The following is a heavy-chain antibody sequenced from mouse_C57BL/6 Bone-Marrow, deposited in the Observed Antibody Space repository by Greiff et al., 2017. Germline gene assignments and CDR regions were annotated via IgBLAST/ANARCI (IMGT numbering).Heavy chain of an antibody. CDR1: GFNIKDYY. Sequence: EVKLQESGAELVKPGASVKLSCTASGFNIKDYYMHWVKQRTEQGLEWIGRIDPEDGETKYAPKFQGKATITADTSSNTAYLQLSSLTSEDTAVYYCAAGVVATKRYYYAMDYWGQGTSVTVSS. CDR2: IDPEDGET. D-gene: IGHD1-1*01. J-gene: IGHJ4*01. CDR3: AAGVVATKRYYYAMDY. V-gene: IGHV14-2*01.